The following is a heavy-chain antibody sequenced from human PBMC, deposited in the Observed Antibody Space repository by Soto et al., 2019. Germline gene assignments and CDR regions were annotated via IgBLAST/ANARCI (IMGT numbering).Heavy chain of an antibody. V-gene: IGHV1-8*01. J-gene: IGHJ6*02. CDR1: GYTFTSYD. Sequence: QVQLVQSGAEVKKPGASVKVSCKASGYTFTSYDTNWVRQATGQGLERLGWMNPNSGNTGYAQKFQGRVNMTRNTSISTAYMELSSLRPEHTAVYYCARGPRFYGASLDYYYGMDVWGQGTTVTVSS. CDR2: MNPNSGNT. D-gene: IGHD4-17*01. CDR3: ARGPRFYGASLDYYYGMDV.